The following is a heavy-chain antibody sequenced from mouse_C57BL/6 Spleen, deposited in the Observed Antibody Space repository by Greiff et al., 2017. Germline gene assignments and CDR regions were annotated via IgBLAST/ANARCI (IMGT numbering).Heavy chain of an antibody. CDR3: ARRDYYGYAWFAY. Sequence: VQLQQPGAELVKPGASVKLSCKASGYTFTSYWMHWVKQRPGQGLEWIGMIHPNSGSTNYNEKFKSKATLTVDKSSSTAYMQLSSLTSEDSAVYYCARRDYYGYAWFAYWGQGTLVTVSA. V-gene: IGHV1-64*01. J-gene: IGHJ3*01. D-gene: IGHD2-2*01. CDR1: GYTFTSYW. CDR2: IHPNSGST.